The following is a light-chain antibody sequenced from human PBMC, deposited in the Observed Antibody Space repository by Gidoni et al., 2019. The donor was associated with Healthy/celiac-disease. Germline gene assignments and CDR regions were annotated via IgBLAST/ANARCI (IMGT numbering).Light chain of an antibody. CDR2: EVS. CDR1: SSDVGGYNY. J-gene: IGLJ1*01. V-gene: IGLV2-8*01. Sequence: QSALTQPPSASGSPGQSVTISCTGTSSDVGGYNYVSWYQQHPGKAPKLMIYEVSKRPSGVPDRFSGSKSCNTASLTVSGLQAEDEADYYCSSYAGSNNPFVFGTGTKVTVL. CDR3: SSYAGSNNPFV.